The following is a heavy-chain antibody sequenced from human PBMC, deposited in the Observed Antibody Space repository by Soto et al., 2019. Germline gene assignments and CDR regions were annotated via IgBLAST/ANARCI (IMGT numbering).Heavy chain of an antibody. CDR1: GFTFSDFV. CDR2: ITGSGGSP. D-gene: IGHD3-22*01. CDR3: AVHLGQNYYRLDV. J-gene: IGHJ6*02. V-gene: IGHV3-23*01. Sequence: HPGGSLRLSCAASGFTFSDFVMSWVRQVPGKGLEWVSAITGSGGSPYYADSAKGRFAISRDNSKRTVFLEMSSLGAADTAVYYCAVHLGQNYYRLDVWGQGTTVTVSS.